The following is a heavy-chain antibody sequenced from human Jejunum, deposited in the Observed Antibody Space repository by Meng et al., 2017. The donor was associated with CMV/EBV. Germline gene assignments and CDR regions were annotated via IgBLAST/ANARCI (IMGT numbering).Heavy chain of an antibody. CDR2: IKKDGGTT. V-gene: IGHV3-74*03. CDR1: EFTFSDYW. Sequence: LSGTASEFTFSDYWMHRVRKGPGKGLVWVSSIKKDGGTTVYADSVKGRFTISRDNAKNSVYLQMNSLRAEDTAVYYCARVRGLDVWGQGTTVTVSS. D-gene: IGHD4-17*01. J-gene: IGHJ6*02. CDR3: ARVRGLDV.